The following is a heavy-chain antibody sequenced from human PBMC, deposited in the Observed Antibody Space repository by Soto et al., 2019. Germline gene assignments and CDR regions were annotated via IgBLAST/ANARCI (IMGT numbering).Heavy chain of an antibody. CDR3: ARDTPTNRMAV. CDR2: IGSAGDT. CDR1: GFTLSGYD. D-gene: IGHD2-15*01. Sequence: EVQLVESGGGLVQPGGSLRLSCAASGFTLSGYDIHWVRQATGKGLEWVAGIGSAGDTYYEDSLKGRFTITRASAKNSVYLQMNSLRVGDTAVYYRARDTPTNRMAVWGRGTTVTVSS. J-gene: IGHJ6*02. V-gene: IGHV3-13*01.